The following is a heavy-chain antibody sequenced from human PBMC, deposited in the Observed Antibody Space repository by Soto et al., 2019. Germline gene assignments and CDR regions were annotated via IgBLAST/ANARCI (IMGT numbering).Heavy chain of an antibody. CDR3: ARQSDFWTDSSSFDP. CDR1: GGTFSGYY. V-gene: IGHV4-34*01. J-gene: IGHJ5*02. CDR2: INHSGST. D-gene: IGHD3-3*01. Sequence: SETLSLTCAVYGGTFSGYYWSWIRQPPGKELEWIGEINHSGSTNYNPSLKSRVTISVDTSKNQFSLKLSSVTAADTAVYYCARQSDFWTDSSSFDPWRQGTLVSV.